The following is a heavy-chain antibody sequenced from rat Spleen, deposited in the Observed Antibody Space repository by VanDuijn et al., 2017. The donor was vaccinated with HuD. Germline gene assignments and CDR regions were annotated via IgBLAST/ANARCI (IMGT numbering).Heavy chain of an antibody. Sequence: EVQLVESDGGLVQPGRSLKLSCAASGFTFTDFYMAWVRQAPTKGLAWVATISYDGSGTYYRDSVKGRFSISRDDAKSTLYLQMNSLRSEDTATYHCARAGYLRDWYFDFWGPGAMVTVSS. CDR2: ISYDGSGT. V-gene: IGHV5-29*01. CDR3: ARAGYLRDWYFDF. J-gene: IGHJ1*01. CDR1: GFTFTDFY. D-gene: IGHD2-2*01.